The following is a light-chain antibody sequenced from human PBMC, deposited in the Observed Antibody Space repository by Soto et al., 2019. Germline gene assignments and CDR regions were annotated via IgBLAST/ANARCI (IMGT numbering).Light chain of an antibody. CDR2: SNY. V-gene: IGLV1-44*01. CDR1: SSNIGTNS. Sequence: QTVVTQPPSASGTPGQRVTISCSGSSSNIGTNSVNWYQHLPGTAPKLLIYSNYQRPSGVPDRFSGSKSGTSASLAISGLQSEDEADYYCAVWDDSLNVVVFGGGTKVTVL. CDR3: AVWDDSLNVVV. J-gene: IGLJ2*01.